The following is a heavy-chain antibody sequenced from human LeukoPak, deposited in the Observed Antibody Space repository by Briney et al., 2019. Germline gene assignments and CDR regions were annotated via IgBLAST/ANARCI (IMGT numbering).Heavy chain of an antibody. Sequence: ASVKVSCKASGYTFTSYYMHWVRQAAGQGLEWMGIINPSGGSTSYAQKFQGRVTMTRDMSTSTVYMELSSLRSEDTAVYYCARDQSAYDSSGYLSYWGQGTLVTVSS. V-gene: IGHV1-46*01. CDR1: GYTFTSYY. J-gene: IGHJ4*02. CDR3: ARDQSAYDSSGYLSY. D-gene: IGHD3-22*01. CDR2: INPSGGST.